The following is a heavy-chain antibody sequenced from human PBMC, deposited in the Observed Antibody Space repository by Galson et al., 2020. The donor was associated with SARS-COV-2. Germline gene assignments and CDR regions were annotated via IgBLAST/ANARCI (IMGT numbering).Heavy chain of an antibody. Sequence: ASVKVSCKASGYTFTSYDINWVRQATGQGLEWMGWMNPNSGNTGYAQKFQGRVTMTRNTSISTAYMELSSLRSEDTAVYYCARGLRYGSGVGYYYGMDVWGQGTTVTVSS. CDR1: GYTFTSYD. CDR3: ARGLRYGSGVGYYYGMDV. CDR2: MNPNSGNT. J-gene: IGHJ6*02. V-gene: IGHV1-8*01. D-gene: IGHD3-10*01.